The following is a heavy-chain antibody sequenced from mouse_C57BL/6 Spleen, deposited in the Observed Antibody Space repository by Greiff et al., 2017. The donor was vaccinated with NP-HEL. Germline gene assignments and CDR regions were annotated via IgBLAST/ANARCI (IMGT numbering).Heavy chain of an antibody. Sequence: EVMLVESGGDLVKPGGSLKLSCAASGFTFSSYSMSWVRQTPDKRLEWVATISSGGSYTYYPDSVKGRFTISRDNAKNTLYLQMSSLKSEDTAMYYCARQESLIDYWGQGTTLTVSS. CDR1: GFTFSSYS. CDR3: ARQESLIDY. J-gene: IGHJ2*01. V-gene: IGHV5-6*02. CDR2: ISSGGSYT.